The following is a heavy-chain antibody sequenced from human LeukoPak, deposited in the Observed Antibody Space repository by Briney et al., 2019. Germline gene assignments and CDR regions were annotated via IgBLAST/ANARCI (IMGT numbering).Heavy chain of an antibody. V-gene: IGHV4-34*01. J-gene: IGHJ4*02. CDR3: VRGARYYFDY. CDR2: IYHSGST. Sequence: SETLSLTCAVSGGSISSYYWTWIRQPLGKGLEWIGEIYHSGSTNYNPSLKSRVTISVDTSENQFSLKLTSVTAADTAVYYCVRGARYYFDYWGQGTLVTVSS. CDR1: GGSISSYY.